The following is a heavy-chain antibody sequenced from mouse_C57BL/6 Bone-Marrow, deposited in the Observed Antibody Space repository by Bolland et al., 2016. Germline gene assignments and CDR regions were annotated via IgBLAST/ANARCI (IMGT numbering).Heavy chain of an antibody. V-gene: IGHV1-58*01. D-gene: IGHD2-3*01. Sequence: IGNGYTEYNEKFKGKATLTSDTSSSTAYMQLSSLTFEDSAIYFCATYDGYSFAYWGQGTLV. J-gene: IGHJ3*01. CDR2: IGNGYT. CDR3: ATYDGYSFAY.